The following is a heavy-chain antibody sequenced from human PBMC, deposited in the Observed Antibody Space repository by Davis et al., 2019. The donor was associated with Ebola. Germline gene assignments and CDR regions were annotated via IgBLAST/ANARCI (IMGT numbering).Heavy chain of an antibody. J-gene: IGHJ6*02. CDR2: ISYDGSNK. CDR1: GFTFSSYA. CDR3: ARFYDHSGYRTPGYYYYGMDV. V-gene: IGHV3-30-3*01. D-gene: IGHD3-22*01. Sequence: GESLKISCAASGFTFSSYAMHWVRQAPGKGLEWVAVISYDGSNKYYADSVKGRFTISRDNSKNSLYLQMNSLRADDTAVYYCARFYDHSGYRTPGYYYYGMDVWGQGTAVTVSS.